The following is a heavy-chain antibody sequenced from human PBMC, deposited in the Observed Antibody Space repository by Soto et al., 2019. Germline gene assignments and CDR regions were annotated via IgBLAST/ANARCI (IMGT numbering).Heavy chain of an antibody. V-gene: IGHV4-59*01. CDR2: LHYPGRT. Sequence: SETLSLTCSVSDVSISNYYWTWIRQPPGKALEWIGYLHYPGRTNYSPSLRSRVTMSVDTSKNQFSLRMNSMTAADTAVYYCASFNGSKSTEALEYWGQGIMVTVSS. CDR3: ASFNGSKSTEALEY. CDR1: DVSISNYY. J-gene: IGHJ4*02. D-gene: IGHD3-10*01.